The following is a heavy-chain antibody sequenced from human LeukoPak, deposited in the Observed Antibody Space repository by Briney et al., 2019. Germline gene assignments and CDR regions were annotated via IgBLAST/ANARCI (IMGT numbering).Heavy chain of an antibody. CDR2: IYSGGST. CDR3: ASTRTYCTNGVCYTGIPYFDY. J-gene: IGHJ4*02. Sequence: GGSLRLSCAASGFTVSSNYMSWVRQAPGKGLEWVSVIYSGGSTYYADSVKGRFTISRDNSKNTLYLQMNSLRAEDTAVYYCASTRTYCTNGVCYTGIPYFDYWGQGTLVTVSS. D-gene: IGHD2-8*01. V-gene: IGHV3-53*01. CDR1: GFTVSSNY.